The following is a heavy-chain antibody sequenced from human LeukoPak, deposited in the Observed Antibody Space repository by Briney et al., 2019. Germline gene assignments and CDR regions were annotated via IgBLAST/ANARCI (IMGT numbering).Heavy chain of an antibody. Sequence: ASVKVSFKASGHTFTIYGISWVRQAPGQGLEWMGWISAYNGNTNYAQKLQGRVTMTTDTSTSTDYMELRSLRSDDTAVYYCARVPIFDGDFIDYWGQGTLVTVSS. V-gene: IGHV1-18*01. D-gene: IGHD4-17*01. J-gene: IGHJ4*02. CDR2: ISAYNGNT. CDR3: ARVPIFDGDFIDY. CDR1: GHTFTIYG.